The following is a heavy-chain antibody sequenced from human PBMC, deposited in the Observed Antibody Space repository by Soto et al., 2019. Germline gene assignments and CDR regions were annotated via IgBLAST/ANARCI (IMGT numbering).Heavy chain of an antibody. CDR3: AREDDGGDSLDV. Sequence: PSETLSLTCTVSGGSINSDYYHWTWVRQSPGKVLEWIGYIHHSGAILYNPSFKSRLTISVDTSKNQFSLHLASVTDADTAVYFCAREDDGGDSLDVWGQGTTVTVSS. CDR1: GGSINSDYYH. V-gene: IGHV4-30-4*08. CDR2: IHHSGAI. D-gene: IGHD2-21*02. J-gene: IGHJ6*02.